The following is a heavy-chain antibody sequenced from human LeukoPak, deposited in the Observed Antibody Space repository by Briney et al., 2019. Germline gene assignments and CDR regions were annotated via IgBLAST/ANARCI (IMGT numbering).Heavy chain of an antibody. V-gene: IGHV3-30*18. CDR3: VHDAYSYRWYKDGAFDF. CDR1: RFIFTDYG. D-gene: IGHD3-16*02. J-gene: IGHJ4*02. CDR2: ISYDGKKQ. Sequence: PGGSLRLSCAASRFIFTDYGVHWVRQVPGKGREGVASISYDGKKQFYGDSVKGRFTISRDDSKNTVFLHMNNLGPEDTAVYYCVHDAYSYRWYKDGAFDFWGRGTLVTVSS.